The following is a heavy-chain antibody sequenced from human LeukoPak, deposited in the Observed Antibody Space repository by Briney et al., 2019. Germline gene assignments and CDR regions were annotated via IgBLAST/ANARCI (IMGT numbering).Heavy chain of an antibody. V-gene: IGHV3-48*01. D-gene: IGHD4/OR15-4a*01. CDR1: GFTFSNYD. CDR3: ARRAGAYSHPYDY. Sequence: GGSLRLSCAASGFTFSNYDMNWVRQAPGKGLEWVSYITSGRSTFYADSVKGRFTISRDNSKNTLYLQMNSLRAEDTAVYYCARRAGAYSHPYDYWGQGTLVTVSS. J-gene: IGHJ4*02. CDR2: ITSGRST.